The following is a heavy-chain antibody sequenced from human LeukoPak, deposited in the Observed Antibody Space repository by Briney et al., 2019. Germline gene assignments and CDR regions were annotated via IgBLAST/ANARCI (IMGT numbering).Heavy chain of an antibody. Sequence: GSSVTVSCKASGGTFSSYAISWVRQAPGQGLEWMGGIIPIFGTANYAQKFQGRVTITADESTSTAYMELSSLRSEDTAVYYCARDRRSHGGYYYYGMDVWGQGTTVTVSS. CDR1: GGTFSSYA. CDR3: ARDRRSHGGYYYYGMDV. CDR2: IIPIFGTA. D-gene: IGHD3-10*01. J-gene: IGHJ6*02. V-gene: IGHV1-69*01.